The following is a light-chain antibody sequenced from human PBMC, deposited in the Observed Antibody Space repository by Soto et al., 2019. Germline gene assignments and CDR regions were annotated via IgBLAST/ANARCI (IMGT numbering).Light chain of an antibody. CDR3: QQYGTSPTT. J-gene: IGKJ3*01. V-gene: IGKV3-20*01. Sequence: EIVLTQSPGTLSLSPGERATLSCRASQSVSSTYLAWYQQKPGQAPRLLIYGASSRATGIPDRFSGSGSGTHFTLTISSLEPEDFAVYYCQQYGTSPTTFGPGTKVDIK. CDR2: GAS. CDR1: QSVSSTY.